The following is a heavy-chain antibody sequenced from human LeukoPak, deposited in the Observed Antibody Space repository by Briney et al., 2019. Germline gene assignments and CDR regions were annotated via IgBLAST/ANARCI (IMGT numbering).Heavy chain of an antibody. V-gene: IGHV5-51*01. Sequence: ASVKISCKGSGYSFTNYWIAWVRQMPGKGLEWMGIIYPGDSDTRYSPSFQGQVTISADKSISTACLQWSSLKASDTAMYYCARRGGSFQGDYNFDHWGQGTLVTVSS. J-gene: IGHJ4*02. CDR1: GYSFTNYW. D-gene: IGHD1-26*01. CDR2: IYPGDSDT. CDR3: ARRGGSFQGDYNFDH.